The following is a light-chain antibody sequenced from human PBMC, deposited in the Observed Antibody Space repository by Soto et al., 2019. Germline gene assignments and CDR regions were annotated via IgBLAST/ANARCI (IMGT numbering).Light chain of an antibody. Sequence: DIQMTQSPSSLSASVGDRVTITCRASQSISTYLHWYQQKPGKAPNLLIYAASTLQSGVPSRFSGSGSGTDFTLTISSLQPEDFAVYYCQQRFTWPPFTFGPGTKVDF. CDR2: AAS. V-gene: IGKV1-39*01. CDR1: QSISTY. CDR3: QQRFTWPPFT. J-gene: IGKJ3*01.